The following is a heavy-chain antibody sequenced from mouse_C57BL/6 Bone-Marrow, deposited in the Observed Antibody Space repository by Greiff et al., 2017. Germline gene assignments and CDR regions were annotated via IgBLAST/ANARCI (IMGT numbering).Heavy chain of an antibody. CDR2: IHPNSGST. Sequence: QVQLQQPGAELVKPGASVKLSCKASGYTFTSYWMHWVKQRPGQGLEWIGMIHPNSGSTNYNEKFKSKATLTVDKSSSTAYMQLSSLTSEDSAVYYGARQLRLRFCWYFDVWGTGTTVTVSS. J-gene: IGHJ1*03. V-gene: IGHV1-64*01. CDR3: ARQLRLRFCWYFDV. CDR1: GYTFTSYW. D-gene: IGHD3-2*02.